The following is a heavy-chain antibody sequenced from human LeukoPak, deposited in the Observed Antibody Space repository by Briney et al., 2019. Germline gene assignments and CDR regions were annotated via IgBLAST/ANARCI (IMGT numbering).Heavy chain of an antibody. J-gene: IGHJ4*02. V-gene: IGHV1-18*01. CDR1: GYTFTSYG. Sequence: ASVKVSCKASGYTFTSYGISWVRQAPGQGLEWMGWISAYNGNTNYAQKLQGRVTMTTDTSTSAAYMELRSLRSDDTAVYYCVRGSNSKYDYGDYPYWGQGTLVTVSS. D-gene: IGHD4-17*01. CDR3: VRGSNSKYDYGDYPY. CDR2: ISAYNGNT.